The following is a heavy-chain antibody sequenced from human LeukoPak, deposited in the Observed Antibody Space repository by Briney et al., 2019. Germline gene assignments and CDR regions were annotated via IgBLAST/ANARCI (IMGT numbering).Heavy chain of an antibody. J-gene: IGHJ4*02. CDR2: INPNSGGT. V-gene: IGHV1-2*02. CDR3: ARDYYSDTSGYYRPRYYFDY. D-gene: IGHD3-22*01. Sequence: ASVKVSCKASGYTFTGYYMHWVRQAPGQGLEWMGWINPNSGGTNYAQKFQGRVTMTRDTSISTAYMELSRLRSDDTAVYYCARDYYSDTSGYYRPRYYFDYWGQGTLVTVSS. CDR1: GYTFTGYY.